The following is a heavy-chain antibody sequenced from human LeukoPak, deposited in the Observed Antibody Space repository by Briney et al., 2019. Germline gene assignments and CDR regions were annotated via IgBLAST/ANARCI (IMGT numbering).Heavy chain of an antibody. Sequence: SETLSLTCTVSGGSLTSGSSYWGWIRQPPGKGLEWIGTIYYSGSTYYDPSFGSRVAISLDTSKSQISLRLTSVTAADTAVYYCARTSNYWSPYFDYWGQGALVTVSS. CDR3: ARTSNYWSPYFDY. D-gene: IGHD1-1*01. CDR1: GGSLTSGSSY. CDR2: IYYSGST. V-gene: IGHV4-39*01. J-gene: IGHJ4*02.